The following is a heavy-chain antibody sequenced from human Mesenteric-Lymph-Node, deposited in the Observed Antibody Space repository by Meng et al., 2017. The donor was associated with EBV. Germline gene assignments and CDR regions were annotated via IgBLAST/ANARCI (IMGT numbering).Heavy chain of an antibody. D-gene: IGHD3-16*02. CDR1: RGTFSNYG. Sequence: QVQLVQSGAEVKKPGSSVKCSGKPSRGTFSNYGVSWVRQAPGQGLEWRGGSTPFSETTNHTQKFQGRVTITADESTSTVYMEMRSLRSEDTAVYYCARSFGGVIADYFEYWGQGTLVTVSS. V-gene: IGHV1-69*01. J-gene: IGHJ4*01. CDR3: ARSFGGVIADYFEY. CDR2: STPFSETT.